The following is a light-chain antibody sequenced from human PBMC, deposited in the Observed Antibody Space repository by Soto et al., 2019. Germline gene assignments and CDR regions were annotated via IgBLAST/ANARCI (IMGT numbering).Light chain of an antibody. CDR1: QSIGSW. CDR2: KAS. CDR3: QQYESNPPLT. J-gene: IGKJ4*01. Sequence: DIQMTQSPSTLSASVGDRVTITCRASQSIGSWLAWYQQKPGKAPKLLIYKASSLESGVPSRFSGSGSGTEFTLTISSLHPDDFATYYCQQYESNPPLTFGGGTKVEIK. V-gene: IGKV1-5*03.